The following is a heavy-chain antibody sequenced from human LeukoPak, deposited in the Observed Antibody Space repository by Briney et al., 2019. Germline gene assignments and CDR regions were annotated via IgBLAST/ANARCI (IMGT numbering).Heavy chain of an antibody. Sequence: ASVKVSCKVSGYTLTELSMHWVRQAPGKGLEWMGGFDPEDGETIYAQKFQGRVTMTEDTSTDTAYMELSSLRSEDTAVYYCATDLAWELLGRRHAFDIWGQGTMVTVSS. J-gene: IGHJ3*02. CDR3: ATDLAWELLGRRHAFDI. CDR2: FDPEDGET. D-gene: IGHD1-26*01. CDR1: GYTLTELS. V-gene: IGHV1-24*01.